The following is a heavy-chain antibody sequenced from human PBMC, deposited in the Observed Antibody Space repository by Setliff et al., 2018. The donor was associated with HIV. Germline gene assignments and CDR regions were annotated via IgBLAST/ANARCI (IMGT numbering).Heavy chain of an antibody. V-gene: IGHV4-59*11. CDR3: AKGAGFYGDYTFDY. CDR2: IYSTGST. J-gene: IGHJ4*02. Sequence: SETLSLTCTVSGASITSHYWSWIRQSPGGELEWIGYIYSTGSTNYNPSLQSRVSISMDASKNKFSLKVTSVTSADTAVYYCAKGAGFYGDYTFDYWGQGNLVTSPQ. CDR1: GASITSHY. D-gene: IGHD4-17*01.